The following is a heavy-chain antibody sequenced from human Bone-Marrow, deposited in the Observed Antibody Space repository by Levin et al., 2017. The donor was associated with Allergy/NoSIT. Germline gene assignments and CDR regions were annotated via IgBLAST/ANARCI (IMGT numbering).Heavy chain of an antibody. CDR1: GYTFTSFD. D-gene: IGHD5-12*01. V-gene: IGHV1-8*01. CDR2: MYPNSDNA. J-gene: IGHJ4*02. CDR3: ARGELGSGYLFDY. Sequence: ASVKVSCKTSGYTFTSFDINWVRQATGQGLEWMGWMYPNSDNAGYAQKFQGRVTMTRNTPISTAYMELSSLRSEDTAIYYCARGELGSGYLFDYWGQGTLVTVSS.